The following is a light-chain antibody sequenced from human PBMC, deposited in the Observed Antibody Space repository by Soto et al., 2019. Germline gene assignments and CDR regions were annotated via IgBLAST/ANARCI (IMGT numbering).Light chain of an antibody. V-gene: IGKV1-5*01. CDR2: DAS. J-gene: IGKJ1*01. CDR1: QSISSW. CDR3: QQYNSYSLTWT. Sequence: DIQMTQSPSTLSASVGDRVTITCRASQSISSWLAWYQQKPGKAPKLLIYDASSLESGVPSRFSGSGSGTESTLTISSLQPDDFATYYCQQYNSYSLTWTFGQGTKVEIK.